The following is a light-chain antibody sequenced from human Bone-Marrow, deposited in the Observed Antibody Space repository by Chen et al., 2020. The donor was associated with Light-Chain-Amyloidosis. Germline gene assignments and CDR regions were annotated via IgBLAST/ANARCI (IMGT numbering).Light chain of an antibody. J-gene: IGKJ4*01. CDR2: GSS. CDR3: QQYGTSPLT. Sequence: EIVLTQSPGTLSLSPGEGANLSCRASQTISSNYLTWYQQKFGQAPRLHIYGSSSRATGIPDRFTGSGSGTDFPLTINRLEPEDFAMYYCQQYGTSPLTFGGGTKVEIK. V-gene: IGKV3-20*01. CDR1: QTISSNY.